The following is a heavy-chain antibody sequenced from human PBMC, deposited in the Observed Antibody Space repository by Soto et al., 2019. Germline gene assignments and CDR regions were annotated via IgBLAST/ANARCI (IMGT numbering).Heavy chain of an antibody. J-gene: IGHJ4*02. CDR3: VVAAQPYYFDY. CDR2: ISAYNGNT. D-gene: IGHD2-15*01. Sequence: ASVKVSCKASGYSFTTYGISWVRQAPGQGLEWMGWISAYNGNTNYAQKLQGRVTMTTDTSTSTAYMELRSLRSDDTAVYYCVVAAQPYYFDYWGQGTLVTVSS. CDR1: GYSFTTYG. V-gene: IGHV1-18*01.